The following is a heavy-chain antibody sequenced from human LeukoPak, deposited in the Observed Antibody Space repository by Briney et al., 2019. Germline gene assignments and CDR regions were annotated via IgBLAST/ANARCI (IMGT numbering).Heavy chain of an antibody. CDR2: ISSSSSYI. D-gene: IGHD4-11*01. CDR3: ARDLTVGASHKSDY. V-gene: IGHV3-21*01. CDR1: GFTFSSYS. J-gene: IGHJ4*02. Sequence: PGGSLRLSCAASGFTFSSYSMNWIRQAPGKGLEWVSSISSSSSYIYYADSVKGRFTISRDNDKNSLFLQMDSLRVEDTAVYFCARDLTVGASHKSDYWGQGTLVTVSS.